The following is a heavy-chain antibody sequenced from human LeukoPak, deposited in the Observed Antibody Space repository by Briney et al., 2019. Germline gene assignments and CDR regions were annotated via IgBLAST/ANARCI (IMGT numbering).Heavy chain of an antibody. D-gene: IGHD3-3*01. J-gene: IGHJ4*02. CDR1: GYSISSGYY. CDR2: IYHSGST. CDR3: ARQGASPSEWLTQPFDY. V-gene: IGHV4-38-2*01. Sequence: SETLSLTCAVSGYSISSGYYWGWIRQPPGKGLEWIGSIYHSGSTYYNPSLKSRVTISVDTSKNQFSLKLSSVTAADTAVYYCARQGASPSEWLTQPFDYWGQGTLVTVSS.